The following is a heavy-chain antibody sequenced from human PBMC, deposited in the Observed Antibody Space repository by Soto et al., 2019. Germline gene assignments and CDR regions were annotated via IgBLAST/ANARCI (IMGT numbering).Heavy chain of an antibody. Sequence: ASVKVSCKASGYTLTSYGISWVRQAPGQGLEWMGWISAYNGNTNYARKLQGRVTMTTETSTSTAYMELRSLRSDDTAVYYCARNSMVYAIPKWSDHWGPGTMVTV. D-gene: IGHD2-8*01. CDR3: ARNSMVYAIPKWSDH. J-gene: IGHJ4*02. CDR2: ISAYNGNT. V-gene: IGHV1-18*04. CDR1: GYTLTSYG.